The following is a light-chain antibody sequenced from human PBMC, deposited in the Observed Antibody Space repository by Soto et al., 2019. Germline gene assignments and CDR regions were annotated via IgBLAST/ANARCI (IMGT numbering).Light chain of an antibody. CDR3: QRYNSYSKA. Sequence: DIQMTQSPSTLSGSVGDRVTITCRASQTISSWLAWYQQKPGKAPKLLIYKASTLKSGFPSSFSGSGSGTEFTLTISSLQPDDFASYYCQRYNSYSKAFGQGTKVELK. V-gene: IGKV1-5*03. CDR1: QTISSW. CDR2: KAS. J-gene: IGKJ1*01.